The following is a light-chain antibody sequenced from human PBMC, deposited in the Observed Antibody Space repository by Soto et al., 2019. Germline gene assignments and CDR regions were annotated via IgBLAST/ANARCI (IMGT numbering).Light chain of an antibody. Sequence: ETVMTQSPATLSVTKGERATLSCRASQSVSSYLAWYQQKPGQAPRLLIYDASNRATGIPARFSGSGSGTEFTLTISSLQSEDFAVYYCQQYNNWPGTFGQGTKADNK. CDR2: DAS. J-gene: IGKJ1*01. V-gene: IGKV3D-15*01. CDR1: QSVSSY. CDR3: QQYNNWPGT.